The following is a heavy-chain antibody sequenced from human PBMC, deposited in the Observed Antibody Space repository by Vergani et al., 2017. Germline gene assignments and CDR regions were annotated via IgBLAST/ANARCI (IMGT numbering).Heavy chain of an antibody. J-gene: IGHJ4*02. CDR2: ISSSSSHI. D-gene: IGHD3-22*01. CDR1: GFTFSSYS. CDR3: ARDGVNYYDSSGTNDY. V-gene: IGHV3-21*01. Sequence: EVQLVESGGGLVKPGGSLRLSCAASGFTFSSYSMNWVRQAPGKGLEWVSCISSSSSHIYYADSVKGRFTISRDNAKNSLYLQMNSLRAEDTAVYYCARDGVNYYDSSGTNDYWSQGTLVTVSS.